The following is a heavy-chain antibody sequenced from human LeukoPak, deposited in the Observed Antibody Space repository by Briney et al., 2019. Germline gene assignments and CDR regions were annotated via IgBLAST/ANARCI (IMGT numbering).Heavy chain of an antibody. CDR3: ARDLSSSSWYVGGSAFDI. V-gene: IGHV3-7*01. D-gene: IGHD6-13*01. CDR2: IKQDGSEK. CDR1: GFTFSSYW. Sequence: GGSLRLSCAASGFTFSSYWMSWVRQAPGKGLEWVANIKQDGSEKYYVDSVKGRFTISRDNAKNSLYLQMNSLRAEDTAVYYCARDLSSSSWYVGGSAFDIWGQGTMVTVSS. J-gene: IGHJ3*02.